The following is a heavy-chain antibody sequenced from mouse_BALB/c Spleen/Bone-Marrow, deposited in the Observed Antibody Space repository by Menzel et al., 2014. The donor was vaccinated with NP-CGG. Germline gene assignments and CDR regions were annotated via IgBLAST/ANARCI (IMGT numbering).Heavy chain of an antibody. CDR2: ISGGSSII. J-gene: IGHJ4*01. D-gene: IGHD1-2*01. V-gene: IGHV5-17*02. Sequence: EVQGVESGGGLVQPRGSRKLSCAASGFTFSSFGMHWVRRAPEKGLEWVAYISGGSSIIYYADTVKGRFTISRDNPKNTLFLQMTSLRSEDTAIYYCARKDYFGYAAMDYWGQGTSVTVSS. CDR3: ARKDYFGYAAMDY. CDR1: GFTFSSFG.